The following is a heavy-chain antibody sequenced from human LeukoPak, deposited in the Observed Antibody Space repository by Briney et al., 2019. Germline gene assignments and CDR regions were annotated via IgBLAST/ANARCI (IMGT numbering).Heavy chain of an antibody. CDR1: GFTFSNYA. CDR3: ARDRELNTADY. J-gene: IGHJ4*02. CDR2: ISYAGRVL. Sequence: GGSLRLSCAASGFTFSNYAMHWVRQAPGKGLEWVAVISYAGRVLYYADSVKGRFTISRDNSKNTLFLQVNSLRAEDTAVYYCARDRELNTADYWGQGTLVTVSS. D-gene: IGHD4-17*01. V-gene: IGHV3-30*03.